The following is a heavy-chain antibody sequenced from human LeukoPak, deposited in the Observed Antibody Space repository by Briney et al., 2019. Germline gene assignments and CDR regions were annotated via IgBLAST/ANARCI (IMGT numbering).Heavy chain of an antibody. D-gene: IGHD4-11*01. CDR2: INPNSGGT. J-gene: IGHJ6*03. Sequence: ASVKVSCKASGYTFTGYYMHWVRQAPGQGLEWMGWINPNSGGTNYAQKFQGWVTMTRDTSISTAYMELSRLRSDDTAVYYCARRYNNYGYYYYYMDVWGKGTTVTVSS. CDR1: GYTFTGYY. V-gene: IGHV1-2*04. CDR3: ARRYNNYGYYYYYMDV.